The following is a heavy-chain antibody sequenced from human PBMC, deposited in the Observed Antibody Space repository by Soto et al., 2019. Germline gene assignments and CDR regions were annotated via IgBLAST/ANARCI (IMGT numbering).Heavy chain of an antibody. Sequence: GSLRLSCSASGFSFSTYDVHWVRQAPAKGLEFVAGISPNGAATYYADSVKGRSTISRDNSKNTLYLQMSSLTPDDTAVYYCVKLTDYRGLGTLVTVSS. D-gene: IGHD3-9*01. CDR2: ISPNGAAT. J-gene: IGHJ4*02. V-gene: IGHV3-64D*06. CDR1: GFSFSTYD. CDR3: VKLTDY.